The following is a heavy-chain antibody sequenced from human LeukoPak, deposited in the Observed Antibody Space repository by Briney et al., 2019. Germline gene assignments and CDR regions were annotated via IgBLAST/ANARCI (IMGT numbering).Heavy chain of an antibody. J-gene: IGHJ4*01. CDR1: GFTFNVFH. V-gene: IGHV3-21*01. Sequence: PGGSLRLSCAASGFTFNVFHMNWVRQAPGKGLEWISSITSSGTYITYSDSIQRRFTISRDNAKNSLYLQMNSLRVDDTALYYCARASGGWDLDHWGHGTLVTVSS. CDR2: ITSSGTYI. CDR3: ARASGGWDLDH. D-gene: IGHD1-26*01.